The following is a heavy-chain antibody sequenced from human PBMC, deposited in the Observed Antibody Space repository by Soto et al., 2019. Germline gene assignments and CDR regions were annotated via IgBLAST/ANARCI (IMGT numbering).Heavy chain of an antibody. V-gene: IGHV3-73*01. CDR2: IRNKDNNYAT. Sequence: GGSLRLSCAASGFTFSESAMHWVRQASGKGLEWVGRIRNKDNNYATAYTASVKGRFTISRDDSKKTAYLQMNSLESEDTAVYYCSRDDSDWFFNWGRGTLVTVSS. J-gene: IGHJ4*02. CDR1: GFTFSESA. D-gene: IGHD3-9*01. CDR3: SRDDSDWFFN.